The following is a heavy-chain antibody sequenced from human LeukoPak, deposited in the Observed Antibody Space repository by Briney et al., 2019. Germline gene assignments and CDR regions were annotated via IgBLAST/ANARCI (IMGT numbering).Heavy chain of an antibody. CDR1: GGSFSGYY. CDR2: INHSGST. CDR3: ARRGLGYGDHVSYFDY. Sequence: SETLSLTCAVYGGSFSGYYWSWIRQPPGKGLEWIGEINHSGSTNYNPSLKSRVTISVDTSKNQFSLKLSSVTAADTAVYYCARRGLGYGDHVSYFDYWGQGTLVTVSS. D-gene: IGHD4-17*01. V-gene: IGHV4-34*01. J-gene: IGHJ4*02.